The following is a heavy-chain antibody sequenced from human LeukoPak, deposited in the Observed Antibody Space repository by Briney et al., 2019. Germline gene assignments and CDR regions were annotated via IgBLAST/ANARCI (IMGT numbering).Heavy chain of an antibody. CDR2: IYTSGST. Sequence: SETLSLTCTVSGGSISSGSYYWSWIRQPAGKGLEWIGRIYTSGSTNYNPSLKSRLTISVDKSKNQFSLKLSSVTAADTAVYFCARCIATRDFDYWGQGTLVTVSS. CDR3: ARCIATRDFDY. CDR1: GGSISSGSYY. V-gene: IGHV4-61*02. J-gene: IGHJ4*02. D-gene: IGHD6-6*01.